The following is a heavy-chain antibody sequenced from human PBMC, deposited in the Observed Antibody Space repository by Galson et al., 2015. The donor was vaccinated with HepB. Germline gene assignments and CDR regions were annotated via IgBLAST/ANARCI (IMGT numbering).Heavy chain of an antibody. Sequence: SLRLSCAASRFTLSSYAMSWVRQAPGKGLEWVSTISGSGGSTYYADSVKGRFTISRDNSKNTLYLQMNSLRAEDTAVYYCAKGAAAATYYFDYWGQGTLVTVSS. CDR2: ISGSGGST. CDR3: AKGAAAATYYFDY. J-gene: IGHJ4*02. CDR1: RFTLSSYA. D-gene: IGHD6-13*01. V-gene: IGHV3-23*01.